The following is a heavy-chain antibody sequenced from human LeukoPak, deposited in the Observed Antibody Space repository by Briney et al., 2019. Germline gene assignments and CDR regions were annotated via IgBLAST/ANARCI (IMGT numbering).Heavy chain of an antibody. CDR2: INPEGTST. V-gene: IGHV3-74*01. Sequence: GGSLRLSCAASGIIISSNYMQWVRQAPGKGLLWVSRINPEGTSTTYADSVKGRFTISRDNAKNTVYLQMNSLRAEDTAVYYCATVTSGHWGQGILVTVSS. D-gene: IGHD4-17*01. J-gene: IGHJ4*02. CDR3: ATVTSGH. CDR1: GIIISSNY.